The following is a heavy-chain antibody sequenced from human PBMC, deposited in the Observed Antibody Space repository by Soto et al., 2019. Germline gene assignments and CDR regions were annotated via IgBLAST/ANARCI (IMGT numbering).Heavy chain of an antibody. V-gene: IGHV3-23*01. CDR2: ISGSGGTT. Sequence: GGSLRLSCAASGFTFSSYAMSWVRQAPGKGLEWVSAISGSGGTTYYADSAKGRFTISRDNSKNTLYLQMNSLRAEDTAIYYCANSRVATIGGYWGQGTLVTVSS. CDR3: ANSRVATIGGY. J-gene: IGHJ4*02. D-gene: IGHD5-12*01. CDR1: GFTFSSYA.